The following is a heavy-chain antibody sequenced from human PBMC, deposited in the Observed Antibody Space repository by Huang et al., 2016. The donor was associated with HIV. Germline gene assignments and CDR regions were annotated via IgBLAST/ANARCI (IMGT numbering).Heavy chain of an antibody. CDR1: GYIFTDYY. CDR2: VNPTSGST. CDR3: ARAVVRRLIIRFDP. V-gene: IGHV1-2*02. Sequence: QVQLVQSGAEVKKPGASVKVSCRTSGYIFTDYYIHWVRQAPGQGLELMGSVNPTSGSTNQAQRSHGRLHMTTDTSTSSVYMELANLRSYDTAVYYCARAVVRRLIIRFDPWGKGTLVTVSA. J-gene: IGHJ5*02. D-gene: IGHD3-10*01.